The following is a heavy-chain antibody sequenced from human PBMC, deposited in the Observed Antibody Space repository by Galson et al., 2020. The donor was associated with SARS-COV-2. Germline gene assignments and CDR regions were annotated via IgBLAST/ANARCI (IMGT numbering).Heavy chain of an antibody. Sequence: GGSLRLSCAASGFTFSSYGMHWVRQAPGKGLEWVAVISYDGSNKYYADSVKGRFTISRDNSKNTLYLQMNSLRAEDTAVYYCAKDGGDYGDEYYLFDYWGQGTLVTVSS. CDR1: GFTFSSYG. CDR3: AKDGGDYGDEYYLFDY. V-gene: IGHV3-30*18. D-gene: IGHD4-17*01. J-gene: IGHJ4*02. CDR2: ISYDGSNK.